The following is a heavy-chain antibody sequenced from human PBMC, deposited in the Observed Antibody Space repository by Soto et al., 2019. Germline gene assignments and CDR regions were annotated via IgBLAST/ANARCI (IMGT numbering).Heavy chain of an antibody. J-gene: IGHJ6*02. CDR2: IYYSGST. CDR1: GGSISSYY. D-gene: IGHD1-7*01. Sequence: SEPLSLTCTVSGGSISSYYWSWIRQPPGQGLEWSGYIYYSGSTNYNPSLKSRVTISVDTSKNQFSLKLSSVTAADTAVYYCARDFLAGTTVSGIDVWGQGTTVTVSS. V-gene: IGHV4-59*01. CDR3: ARDFLAGTTVSGIDV.